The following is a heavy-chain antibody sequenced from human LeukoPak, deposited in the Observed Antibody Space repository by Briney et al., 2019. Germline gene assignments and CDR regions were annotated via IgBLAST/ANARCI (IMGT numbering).Heavy chain of an antibody. CDR2: IYYSGST. CDR3: ARDSYYYDNAFDI. Sequence: SETLSLTCTVSGVSLSSYYWSWIRQPPGKGLEWIGYIYYSGSTNYNPSLKSRVTISVDTSKNQFSLKLSSVTAADTAVYYCARDSYYYDNAFDIWGQGTMVTVSS. D-gene: IGHD3-22*01. CDR1: GVSLSSYY. J-gene: IGHJ3*02. V-gene: IGHV4-59*01.